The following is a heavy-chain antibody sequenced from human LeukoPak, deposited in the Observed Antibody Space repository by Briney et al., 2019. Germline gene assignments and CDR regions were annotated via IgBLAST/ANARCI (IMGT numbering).Heavy chain of an antibody. CDR2: ISGSGGNT. CDR3: AKVARDYYDSSGFYYFDY. CDR1: GFTFSSYA. Sequence: GGSLRLSCAASGFTFSSYAMSWVRQAQGKGLEWVSSISGSGGNTYYTDSVKGRFTISRDNSKNTLYLQMNSLRAEDTAVYYCAKVARDYYDSSGFYYFDYWGQGTLVTVSS. D-gene: IGHD3-22*01. J-gene: IGHJ4*02. V-gene: IGHV3-23*01.